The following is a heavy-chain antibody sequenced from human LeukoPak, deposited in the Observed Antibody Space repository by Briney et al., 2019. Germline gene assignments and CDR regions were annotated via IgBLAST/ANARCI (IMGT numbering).Heavy chain of an antibody. CDR2: IIPIFGTA. D-gene: IGHD4-17*01. CDR1: GGTFSSYA. CDR3: AGHYGDPQEAYYYMDV. V-gene: IGHV1-69*06. Sequence: ASVKVSCKASGGTFSSYAISWVRQAPGQGLEWMGGIIPIFGTANYAQKFQGRVTITADKSTSTAYMELSSLRSEDTAVYYCAGHYGDPQEAYYYMDVWGKGTTVTVSS. J-gene: IGHJ6*03.